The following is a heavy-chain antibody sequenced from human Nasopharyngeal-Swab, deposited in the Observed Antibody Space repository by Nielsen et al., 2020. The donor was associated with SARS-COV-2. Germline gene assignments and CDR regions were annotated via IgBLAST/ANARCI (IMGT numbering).Heavy chain of an antibody. CDR2: ISAYNGNT. J-gene: IGHJ4*02. Sequence: ASVKVSCKASGDTFTSYGISWVRQAPGQGLEWMGWISAYNGNTNYAQKLQGRVTMTTDTSTSTAYMELRSLRSDDTAVYYCARESRSHYDILTGYSYYFDYWGQGTLVTVSS. D-gene: IGHD3-9*01. CDR1: GDTFTSYG. V-gene: IGHV1-18*04. CDR3: ARESRSHYDILTGYSYYFDY.